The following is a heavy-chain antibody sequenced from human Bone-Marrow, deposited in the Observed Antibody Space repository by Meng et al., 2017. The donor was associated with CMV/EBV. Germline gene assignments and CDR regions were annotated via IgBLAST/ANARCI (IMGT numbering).Heavy chain of an antibody. CDR1: GFSLSTSGMR. D-gene: IGHD2-2*01. CDR3: ARTLLGYCSSTSCFYGMDA. V-gene: IGHV2-70D*14. Sequence: SGPTLVKPTQTLTLTCTFSGFSLSTSGMRVSWIRQPPGKALEWLARIDWDDDKFYSTSLKTRLTISKDTSKNQVVLTMTNMDPVDTATYYCARTLLGYCSSTSCFYGMDAWGQGTTVTVSS. J-gene: IGHJ6*02. CDR2: IDWDDDK.